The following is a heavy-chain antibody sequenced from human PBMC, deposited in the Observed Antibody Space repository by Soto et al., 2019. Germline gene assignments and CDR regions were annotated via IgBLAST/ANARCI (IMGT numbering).Heavy chain of an antibody. Sequence: XGSLSLSFAASGFTAGFIFSSYSMNWVRQAPGKGLEWVASISSSGSYIFNADSMKGRFTISRDNAKNSLYLQMNSLRAEDTAVYYCARGDWFDPCGQGTLVTVSS. V-gene: IGHV3-21*01. J-gene: IGHJ5*02. CDR3: ARGDWFDP. CDR1: GFTAGFIFSSYS. CDR2: ISSSGSYI.